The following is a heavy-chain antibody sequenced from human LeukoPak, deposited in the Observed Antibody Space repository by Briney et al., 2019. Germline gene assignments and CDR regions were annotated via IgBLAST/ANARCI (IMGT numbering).Heavy chain of an antibody. CDR2: INPNSGGT. J-gene: IGHJ6*02. D-gene: IGHD5-18*01. CDR1: GYTFTGYY. CDR3: ARSLSDTAMAPYYYYYYGMDV. V-gene: IGHV1-2*02. Sequence: ASVKVSCKASGYTFTGYYMHWVRQAPGQGLEWMGWINPNSGGTNYAQKLQGRVTMTTDTSTSTAYMELRSLRSDDTAVYYCARSLSDTAMAPYYYYYYGMDVWGQGTTVTVSS.